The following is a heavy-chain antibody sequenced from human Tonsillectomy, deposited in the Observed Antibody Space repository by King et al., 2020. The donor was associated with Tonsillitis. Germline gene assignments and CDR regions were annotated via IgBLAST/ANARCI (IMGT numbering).Heavy chain of an antibody. CDR3: ARRPDTTMVKDWYFDL. Sequence: QLVQSGAEVKEPGESLKISCKASGHSFTSYWTGWVRQMPGKGLEWMGIIYPGDSDTRYSPSFQGQVTISADKSISIAYLQWSSLKASDTAIYYCARRPDTTMVKDWYFDLWGRGTLVTVSS. J-gene: IGHJ2*01. D-gene: IGHD5-18*01. V-gene: IGHV5-51*03. CDR2: IYPGDSDT. CDR1: GHSFTSYW.